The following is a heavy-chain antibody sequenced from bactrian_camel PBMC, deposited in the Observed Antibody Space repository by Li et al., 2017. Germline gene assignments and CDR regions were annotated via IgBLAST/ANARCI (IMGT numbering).Heavy chain of an antibody. Sequence: GSLRLSCIASGFTDSSDYISWVRQAPGKGLEWVSSIAIDGDLIKPLYGDSVKGRFTISRDNAKNTVALQMNRLKPEDTAVYYCVKSDNLYGLDSWGQGTQVTVS. CDR1: GFTDSSDY. CDR3: VKSDNLYGLDS. CDR2: IAIDGDLIKP. V-gene: IGHV3S20*01. J-gene: IGHJ4*01. D-gene: IGHD1*01.